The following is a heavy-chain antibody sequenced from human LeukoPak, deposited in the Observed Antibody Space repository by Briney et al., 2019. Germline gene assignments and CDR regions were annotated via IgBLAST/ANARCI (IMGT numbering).Heavy chain of an antibody. D-gene: IGHD5-24*01. V-gene: IGHV3-7*04. CDR3: TRVGYIDEGIDY. Sequence: GGSLRLSCAASGFTFSSYWMTWVRQAPGKGLEWVANIKQDGSKKSYVGSVKGRFTISRDNAKNSLYLQMNSLRAEDTAIYYCTRVGYIDEGIDYWGQGTQVTVSS. CDR1: GFTFSSYW. CDR2: IKQDGSKK. J-gene: IGHJ4*02.